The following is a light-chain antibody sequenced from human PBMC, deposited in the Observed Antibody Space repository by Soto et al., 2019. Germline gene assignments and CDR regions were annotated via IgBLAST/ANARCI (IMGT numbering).Light chain of an antibody. CDR1: QSVSTQ. Sequence: IVLTQSPATLSLSPGERATLSCRASQSVSTQIAWYQKKPGNAPRLLIPDASVKATGSPARFSGSGSGTDFTLTFNTLKPEDFALYYCQQCIKWPEFTFGPGTTVDI. CDR2: DAS. CDR3: QQCIKWPEFT. J-gene: IGKJ3*01. V-gene: IGKV3-11*01.